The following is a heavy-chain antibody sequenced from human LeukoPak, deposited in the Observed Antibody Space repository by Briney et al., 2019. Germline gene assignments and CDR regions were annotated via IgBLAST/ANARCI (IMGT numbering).Heavy chain of an antibody. Sequence: PGGSLRLSCVASGFTFSTYAMHWVRQPPGKGLEWVAGINGGGGSTFYADSVRGRFTISRDNSKNMLYLQMNSLRAEDTAVYYCAKKSGGVYPFDSWGQGTLVTVSS. V-gene: IGHV3-23*01. CDR2: INGGGGST. CDR3: AKKSGGVYPFDS. CDR1: GFTFSTYA. D-gene: IGHD3-16*01. J-gene: IGHJ4*02.